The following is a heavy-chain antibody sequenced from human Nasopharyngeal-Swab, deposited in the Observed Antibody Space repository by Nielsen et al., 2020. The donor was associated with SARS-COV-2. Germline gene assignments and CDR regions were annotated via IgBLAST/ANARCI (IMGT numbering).Heavy chain of an antibody. CDR2: IYYSGST. CDR3: ARDYGSGSLSWGHYYYYGMDV. D-gene: IGHD3-10*01. Sequence: GSLRLSCSVSGGSVSSCSYYWSWIRQPPGKGLEWIGYIYYSGSTNYNPSLKSRVTISVDTSKNQFSLKLSSVTAADTAVYYCARDYGSGSLSWGHYYYYGMDVWGQGTTVTVSS. CDR1: GGSVSSCSYY. V-gene: IGHV4-61*01. J-gene: IGHJ6*02.